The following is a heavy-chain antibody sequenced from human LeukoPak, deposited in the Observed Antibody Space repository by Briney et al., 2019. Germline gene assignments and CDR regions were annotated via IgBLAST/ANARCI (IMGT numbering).Heavy chain of an antibody. CDR2: ISYDGSNK. Sequence: GGSLRLSCAASGFTFSSYGMHWVRQAPGKGLEWVAVISYDGSNKYYADSVKGRFTISRDNSKNTLYLQMNSLRAEDTAVYYCAKDPRGEMDRIYYFDYWGQGTLVTVSS. J-gene: IGHJ4*02. V-gene: IGHV3-30*18. CDR3: AKDPRGEMDRIYYFDY. CDR1: GFTFSSYG. D-gene: IGHD5-24*01.